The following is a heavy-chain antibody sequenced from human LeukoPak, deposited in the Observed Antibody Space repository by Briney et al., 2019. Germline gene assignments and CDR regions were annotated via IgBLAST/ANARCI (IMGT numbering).Heavy chain of an antibody. CDR2: IYYSGST. D-gene: IGHD5-18*01. Sequence: SETLSLTXTVSGGSISSYYWSWIRQPPGKGMEWIGYIYYSGSTNYNPSLKSRVTISVDTSKNQFSLKLSSVTAADTAVYYCARGQIKDTAMRFWGQGTLVTVSS. CDR3: ARGQIKDTAMRF. CDR1: GGSISSYY. J-gene: IGHJ4*02. V-gene: IGHV4-59*01.